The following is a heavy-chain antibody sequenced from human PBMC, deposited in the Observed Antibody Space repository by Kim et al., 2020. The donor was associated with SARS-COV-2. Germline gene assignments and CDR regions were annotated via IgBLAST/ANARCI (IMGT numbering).Heavy chain of an antibody. V-gene: IGHV1-3*01. CDR2: INAGNGNT. CDR3: ARSRYQLQRGGMDV. CDR1: GYTFTSYA. D-gene: IGHD2-2*01. Sequence: ASVKVSCKASGYTFTSYAMHWVRQAPGQRLEWMGWINAGNGNTKYSQKFQGRVTITRDTSASTAYMELSSLRSEDTAVYYCARSRYQLQRGGMDVWGQGATVTVSS. J-gene: IGHJ6*02.